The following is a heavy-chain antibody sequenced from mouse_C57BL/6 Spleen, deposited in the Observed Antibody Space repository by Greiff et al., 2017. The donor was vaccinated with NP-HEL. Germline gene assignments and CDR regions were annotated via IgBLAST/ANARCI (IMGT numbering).Heavy chain of an antibody. Sequence: VKLMESGPGLVAPSQSLSITCTVSGFSLTSYGVDWVRQSPGKGLEWLGVIWGVGSTNYNSALKSRLSISKDNSKSQVFLKMTSLQTDDTAMYYCAVLTGGFAYWGQGTLVTVSA. CDR3: AVLTGGFAY. D-gene: IGHD4-1*01. CDR2: IWGVGST. V-gene: IGHV2-6*01. J-gene: IGHJ3*01. CDR1: GFSLTSYG.